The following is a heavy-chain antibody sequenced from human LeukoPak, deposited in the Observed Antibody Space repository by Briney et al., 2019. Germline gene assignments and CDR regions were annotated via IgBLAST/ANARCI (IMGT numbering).Heavy chain of an antibody. CDR1: GYTFSRYS. J-gene: IGHJ4*02. V-gene: IGHV1-46*01. D-gene: IGHD2-2*01. Sequence: PEASVKVSCKASGYTFSRYSMHWVRQAPGQGRDWMGIINPSGLINPSGGSTNYAQKFQGRVTMTLDTSTSTVYMELSSLRFEDTAVYYCARDTQGAAMVPGYWGQGTLVTVSS. CDR2: INPSGLINPSGGST. CDR3: ARDTQGAAMVPGY.